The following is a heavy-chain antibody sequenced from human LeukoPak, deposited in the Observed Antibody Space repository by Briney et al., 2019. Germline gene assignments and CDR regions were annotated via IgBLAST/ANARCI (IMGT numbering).Heavy chain of an antibody. Sequence: SETLSLTCAVSGGPLTSYYWTWIRQPPGKGLEWIGFIYYRGSTNYNPSLESRVTISIDTSKNRFSLKLSSVTAADTAVYYCARDRYSGYDGFGAFNIWGQGTMVTVSS. D-gene: IGHD5-12*01. CDR2: IYYRGST. CDR3: ARDRYSGYDGFGAFNI. V-gene: IGHV4-59*01. J-gene: IGHJ3*02. CDR1: GGPLTSYY.